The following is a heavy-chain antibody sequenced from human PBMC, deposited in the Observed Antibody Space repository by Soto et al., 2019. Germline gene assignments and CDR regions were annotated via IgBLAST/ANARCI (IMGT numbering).Heavy chain of an antibody. CDR1: GGTFSSYA. Sequence: QVQLVQSGAEVKKPGSSVKVSCKASGGTFSSYAISWVRQAPGQGLEWMGGIIPIFGTANYAQKFQGRVTITAAKSTSTAYMELSSLRSVDSAVYYCARAPCSYGCFDYWGQGTLVTASS. CDR3: ARAPCSYGCFDY. D-gene: IGHD5-18*01. CDR2: IIPIFGTA. J-gene: IGHJ4*02. V-gene: IGHV1-69*06.